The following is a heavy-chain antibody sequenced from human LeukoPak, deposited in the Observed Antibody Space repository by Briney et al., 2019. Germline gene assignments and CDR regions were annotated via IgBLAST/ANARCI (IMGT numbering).Heavy chain of an antibody. CDR1: GYTFTSYG. CDR3: ATSPRGSSGYYYNY. V-gene: IGHV1-18*01. CDR2: ISAYNGNT. D-gene: IGHD3-22*01. Sequence: GAPVKVSCKASGYTFTSYGISWVRQAPGQGLEWMGWISAYNGNTNYAQKLQGRVTMTTDTSTSTAYMELRSLRSDDTAVYYCATSPRGSSGYYYNYWGQGTLVTVSS. J-gene: IGHJ4*02.